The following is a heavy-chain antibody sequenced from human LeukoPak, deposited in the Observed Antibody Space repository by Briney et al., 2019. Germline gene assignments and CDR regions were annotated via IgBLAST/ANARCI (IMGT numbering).Heavy chain of an antibody. CDR1: GFTFSNYW. CDR3: ARGGYCSSTSCYRGAFDI. Sequence: GGSLRLSCAASGFTFSNYWMSWVRQAPGKGLEWVSVIYSGGSTYYADSVKGRFTISRDNSKNTLYLQMNSLRAEDTAVYYCARGGYCSSTSCYRGAFDIWGQGTMVTVSS. D-gene: IGHD2-2*02. CDR2: IYSGGST. J-gene: IGHJ3*02. V-gene: IGHV3-66*02.